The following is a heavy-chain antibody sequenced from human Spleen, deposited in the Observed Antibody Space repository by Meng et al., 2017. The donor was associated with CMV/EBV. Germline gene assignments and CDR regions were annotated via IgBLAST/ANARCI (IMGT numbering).Heavy chain of an antibody. CDR3: ARGRNFWSGYRVGYGMDV. J-gene: IGHJ6*02. CDR2: INHIGST. V-gene: IGHV4-34*01. Sequence: GSLRLSCAVYCGSFSGYYWSWIRQPPGKGLEWIGEINHIGSTNYNPSRKSRVTISVDTSKNQFSLKLSSVTAADTAVYYCARGRNFWSGYRVGYGMDVWSQGTTVTVSS. D-gene: IGHD3-3*01. CDR1: CGSFSGYY.